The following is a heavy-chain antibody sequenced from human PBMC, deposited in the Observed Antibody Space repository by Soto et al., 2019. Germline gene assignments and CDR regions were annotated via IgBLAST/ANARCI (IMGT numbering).Heavy chain of an antibody. J-gene: IGHJ4*02. D-gene: IGHD1-26*01. CDR3: ARGVGSSPPRY. CDR2: IYASGSP. Sequence: SETLSLTCTISGGSISAYYWSWVRQPPGHELEWIGYIYASGSPYYNPSLRSRVTISADTSKNQISLKLTSPTAADTAVYYCARGVGSSPPRYWGRGTLVTVSS. V-gene: IGHV4-59*01. CDR1: GGSISAYY.